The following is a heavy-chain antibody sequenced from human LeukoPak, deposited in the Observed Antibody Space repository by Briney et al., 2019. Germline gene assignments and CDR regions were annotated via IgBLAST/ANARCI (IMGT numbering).Heavy chain of an antibody. CDR2: INHSGST. D-gene: IGHD6-13*01. CDR1: GGSFSGYY. J-gene: IGHJ4*02. V-gene: IGHV4-34*01. CDR3: ARGRGRTSRNLDY. Sequence: PSETLSLTCAVYGGSFSGYYWSWIRQPPGKGLEWIGEINHSGSTNYNPSLKSRVTISVDTSKNQFSLKLSSVTAADTAVYYCARGRGRTSRNLDYWGQGTLVTVSS.